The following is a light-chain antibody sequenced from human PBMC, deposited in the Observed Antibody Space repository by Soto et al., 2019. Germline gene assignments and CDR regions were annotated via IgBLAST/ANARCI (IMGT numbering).Light chain of an antibody. CDR3: QQYNSYSPWT. CDR1: QSISSW. CDR2: DAS. Sequence: DIQLTQSPSFLSAAVVDRVTITCLASQSISSWLAWYQQKPGKAPKLLIYDASSLESGVPSRFSGSGSGTEFTLTISSLQPDDFATYYCQQYNSYSPWTFGQGTKVDIK. V-gene: IGKV1-5*01. J-gene: IGKJ1*01.